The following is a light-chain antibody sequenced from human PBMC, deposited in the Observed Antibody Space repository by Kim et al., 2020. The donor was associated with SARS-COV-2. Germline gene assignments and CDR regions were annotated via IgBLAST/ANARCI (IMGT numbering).Light chain of an antibody. CDR2: QDS. CDR1: KLGDKY. J-gene: IGLJ2*01. Sequence: VSPGQTASITCSGDKLGDKYACWYQQKPGQSPVLVIYQDSKRPSGIPERFSGSTSGNTATLTISGTQAMDEADYYCQAWDSSSNVVFGGGTQLTVL. CDR3: QAWDSSSNVV. V-gene: IGLV3-1*01.